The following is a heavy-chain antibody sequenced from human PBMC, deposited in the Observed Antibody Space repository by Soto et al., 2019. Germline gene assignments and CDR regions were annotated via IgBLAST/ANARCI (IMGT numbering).Heavy chain of an antibody. J-gene: IGHJ4*02. CDR2: IYYSGST. CDR3: ARLSYGDYVVDY. Sequence: PSETLSLTCTVSGGSISSYYWSWIRQPPGKGLEWIGYIYYSGSTNYNPSLKSRVTISVDTSKNQFSLKLSSVTAADTAVYYCARLSYGDYVVDYWGQGTLVTVSS. CDR1: GGSISSYY. V-gene: IGHV4-59*08. D-gene: IGHD4-17*01.